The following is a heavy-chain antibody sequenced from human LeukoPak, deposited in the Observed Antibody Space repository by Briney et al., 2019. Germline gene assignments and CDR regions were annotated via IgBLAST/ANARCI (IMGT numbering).Heavy chain of an antibody. D-gene: IGHD6-19*01. CDR1: GYTFTSYA. Sequence: ASVKVSCKASGYTFTSYAMHWVRQAPGQRLEWMGWINAGNGNTKYSQKFQGRVTITRDTSASTAYMELSSLRSEDTAVYYCARVRDGWLELYFQHWGQGTLVTVSS. V-gene: IGHV1-3*01. CDR2: INAGNGNT. CDR3: ARVRDGWLELYFQH. J-gene: IGHJ1*01.